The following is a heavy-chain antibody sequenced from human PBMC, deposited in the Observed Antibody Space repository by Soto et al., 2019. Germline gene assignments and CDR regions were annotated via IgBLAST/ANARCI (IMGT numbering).Heavy chain of an antibody. CDR3: AKDPLHSGSYYTYFDY. V-gene: IGHV3-30*18. CDR1: GFTFSSYG. Sequence: PGGSLRLSCAASGFTFSSYGMHWVRQAPGKGLEWVAVISYDGSNKYYADSVKGRFTISRDNSKNTLYLQMNSLRAEDTAVYYCAKDPLHSGSYYTYFDYWGQGTLVTVSS. D-gene: IGHD1-26*01. J-gene: IGHJ4*02. CDR2: ISYDGSNK.